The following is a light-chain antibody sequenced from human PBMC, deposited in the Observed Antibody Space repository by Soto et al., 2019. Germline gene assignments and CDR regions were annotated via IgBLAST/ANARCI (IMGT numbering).Light chain of an antibody. Sequence: DIQLTQSPSFLSASVGDRVTITCRASQGITNDLAWYQQKPGKAPTLLIYAASSLQRRVPSTFSGSGFGTEFTLTLSSLQPEDFATYFCQQFNSDPFPFGPGTTVDFK. V-gene: IGKV1-9*01. CDR2: AAS. J-gene: IGKJ3*01. CDR1: QGITND. CDR3: QQFNSDPFP.